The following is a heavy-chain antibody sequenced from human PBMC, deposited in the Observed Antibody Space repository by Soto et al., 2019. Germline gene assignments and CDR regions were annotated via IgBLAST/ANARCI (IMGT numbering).Heavy chain of an antibody. J-gene: IGHJ5*02. D-gene: IGHD6-13*01. CDR1: GGSISSGGYY. CDR2: IYYSGST. V-gene: IGHV4-31*03. CDR3: ATSIAAAGMGGDNWFDP. Sequence: SETLSLTCTVSGGSISSGGYYWSWIRQHPGKGLEWIGYIYYSGSTYYNPSLKSRVTISVDTSKNQFSLKLSSVTAAYTAVYYCATSIAAAGMGGDNWFDPWGQGTLVTVSS.